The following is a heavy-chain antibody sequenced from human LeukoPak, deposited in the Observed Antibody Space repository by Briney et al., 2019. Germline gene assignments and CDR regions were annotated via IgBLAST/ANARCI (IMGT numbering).Heavy chain of an antibody. CDR2: ISSSSSTI. J-gene: IGHJ5*02. V-gene: IGHV3-48*01. CDR1: GFTFSNCG. D-gene: IGHD2-8*01. Sequence: AGGSLRLSCAASGFTFSNCGIHWVRQAPGKGLEWVSYISSSSSTIYYADSVKGRFTISRDNAKNSLYLQMNSLRAEDTAVYYCARVVGGGYCTNGVCSWGQGTLVTVSS. CDR3: ARVVGGGYCTNGVCS.